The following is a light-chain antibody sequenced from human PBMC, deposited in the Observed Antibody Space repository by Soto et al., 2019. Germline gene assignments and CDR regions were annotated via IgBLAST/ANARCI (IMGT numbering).Light chain of an antibody. CDR3: SSYAGSNNPYV. CDR2: EVT. V-gene: IGLV2-8*01. Sequence: QSALTQPRSVSGSPGQSVTISCTGTSGDIGGYDYVSWYQQHPGKAPKLMIYEVTKRPLGVPDRFSGSKSGNTASLTVSGLQAEDEADYYCSSYAGSNNPYVFGTGTQLTVL. CDR1: SGDIGGYDY. J-gene: IGLJ1*01.